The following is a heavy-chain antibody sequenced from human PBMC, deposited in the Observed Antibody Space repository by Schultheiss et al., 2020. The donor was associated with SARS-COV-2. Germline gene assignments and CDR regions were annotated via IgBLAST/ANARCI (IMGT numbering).Heavy chain of an antibody. CDR3: AHTEGARTTVTTFDY. V-gene: IGHV2-5*02. D-gene: IGHD4-17*01. J-gene: IGHJ4*02. CDR1: GFSLSTSGVG. Sequence: SGPTLVKPTQTLTLTCTFSGFSLSTSGVGVGWIRQPPGKALEWLALIYWDDDKRYSPSLKSRLTITKDTSKNQVVLAMTNMDPVDTATYYCAHTEGARTTVTTFDYWGQGTLVTVSS. CDR2: IYWDDDK.